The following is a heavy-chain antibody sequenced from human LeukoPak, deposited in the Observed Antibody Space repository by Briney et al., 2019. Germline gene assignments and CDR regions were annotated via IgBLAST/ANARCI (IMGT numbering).Heavy chain of an antibody. CDR3: ARVLDGIFGVVIIPNAFDI. D-gene: IGHD3-3*01. Sequence: GGSLRLSCAASGFTFSSCSMNWVRQAPGKGLEWVSSISSSSSYIYYADSVKGRFTISRDNAKNSLYLQMNSLRAEDTAVYYCARVLDGIFGVVIIPNAFDIWGQGTMVTVSS. V-gene: IGHV3-21*01. CDR2: ISSSSSYI. J-gene: IGHJ3*02. CDR1: GFTFSSCS.